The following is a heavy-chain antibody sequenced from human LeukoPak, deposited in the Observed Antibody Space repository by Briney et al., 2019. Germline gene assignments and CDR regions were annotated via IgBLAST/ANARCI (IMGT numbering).Heavy chain of an antibody. V-gene: IGHV1-46*01. Sequence: ASVKVSCKASGYTFTTYYMHWVRQAPGQGLDWLGVINSSAGSTTYAQKFQGSLTMTRDTSTSTVYMELSSLRSDDTAMYYCARDRLLGDGYNDYFDYWGQGTLVTVSS. CDR2: INSSAGST. J-gene: IGHJ4*02. D-gene: IGHD5-24*01. CDR1: GYTFTTYY. CDR3: ARDRLLGDGYNDYFDY.